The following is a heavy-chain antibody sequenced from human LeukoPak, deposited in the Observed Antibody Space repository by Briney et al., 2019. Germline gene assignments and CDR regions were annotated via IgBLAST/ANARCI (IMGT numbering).Heavy chain of an antibody. V-gene: IGHV3-23*01. D-gene: IGHD1-20*01. CDR2: ISGSGGST. CDR1: GFTFSSYA. J-gene: IGHJ4*02. CDR3: AKDRLAYNWNDVAYFDY. Sequence: GGSLRLSCAASGFTFSSYATSWVRQAPGKGLEWVSAISGSGGSTYYADSVKGRFTISRDNSKNTLYLQMNSLRAEDTAVYYCAKDRLAYNWNDVAYFDYWGQGTLVTVST.